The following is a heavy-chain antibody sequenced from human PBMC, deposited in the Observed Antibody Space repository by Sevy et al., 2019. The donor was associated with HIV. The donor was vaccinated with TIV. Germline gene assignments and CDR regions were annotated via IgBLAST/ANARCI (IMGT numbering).Heavy chain of an antibody. J-gene: IGHJ4*02. CDR1: GYTFTSQY. V-gene: IGHV1-46*01. CDR3: ARDSDNYVILTGYYPFHY. CDR2: INPSGGST. Sequence: ASVKVSCKASGYTFTSQYMHWVRQAPGQGLEWMGIINPSGGSTSYAQKFQGRVTMTRDTSTSTVYMELSSLRSEDTAVYYCARDSDNYVILTGYYPFHYWGQGPMVPVSS. D-gene: IGHD3-9*01.